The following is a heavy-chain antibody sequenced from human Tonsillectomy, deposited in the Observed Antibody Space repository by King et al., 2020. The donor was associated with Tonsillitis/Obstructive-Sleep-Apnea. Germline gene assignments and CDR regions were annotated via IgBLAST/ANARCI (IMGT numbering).Heavy chain of an antibody. CDR1: GGSINSGGYY. V-gene: IGHV4-31*03. D-gene: IGHD2-2*01. Sequence: QLQESGPGLVKPSQTLSLTCTVSGGSINSGGYYWSWIRQRPGKGLEWIGYIYYSGTTYYNPSLKSRVTISADMSKNQFSLKLSSVTAADTAVYYCARARCSTTSCYSNYYYYMDVWGEGTTVTVSS. CDR2: IYYSGTT. CDR3: ARARCSTTSCYSNYYYYMDV. J-gene: IGHJ6*03.